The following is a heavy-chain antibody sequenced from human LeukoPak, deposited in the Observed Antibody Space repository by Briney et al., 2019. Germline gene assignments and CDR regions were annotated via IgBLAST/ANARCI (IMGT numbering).Heavy chain of an antibody. CDR3: ARGVATGGWFDP. J-gene: IGHJ5*02. CDR1: GGSFSGDF. D-gene: IGHD2-15*01. CDR2: IYYSGST. V-gene: IGHV4-34*01. Sequence: SETLSLTCAVYGGSFSGDFWSWIRQSPGKGLEWIGSIYYSGSTYYNPSLKSRVTISVDTSKNQFSLKLSSVTAADTAVYYCARGVATGGWFDPWGQGTLVTVSS.